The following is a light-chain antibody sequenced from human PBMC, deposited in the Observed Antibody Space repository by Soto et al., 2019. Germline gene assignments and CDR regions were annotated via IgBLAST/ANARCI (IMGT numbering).Light chain of an antibody. Sequence: DIQMTQSPSTLSASVGDRVTITCRASQSINNYLAWYQQKPGKAPKLLIYKASTLESGAPPRFSGRGSGTEFTLSISSLQPDDFATYYCQQYESFPRTFGQGTKVEIK. V-gene: IGKV1-5*03. CDR1: QSINNY. CDR3: QQYESFPRT. J-gene: IGKJ1*01. CDR2: KAS.